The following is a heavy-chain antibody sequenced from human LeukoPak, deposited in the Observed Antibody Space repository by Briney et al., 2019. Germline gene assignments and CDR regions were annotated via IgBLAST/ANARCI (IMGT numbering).Heavy chain of an antibody. CDR1: GGSISSYY. J-gene: IGHJ3*02. V-gene: IGHV4-59*01. CDR3: ARETRLHSGSYTNDAFDI. CDR2: ISYSGST. Sequence: PSETLSLTCTVSGGSISSYYWSWIRQPPGKGLEWIGYISYSGSTDYNPSLKSRVTISLDTSKNQFSLRLSSVTAADTAVYYCARETRLHSGSYTNDAFDIWGQGTMVTVSS. D-gene: IGHD1-26*01.